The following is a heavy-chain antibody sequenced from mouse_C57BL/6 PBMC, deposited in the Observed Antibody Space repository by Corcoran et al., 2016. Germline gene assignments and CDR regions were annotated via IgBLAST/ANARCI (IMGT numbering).Heavy chain of an antibody. Sequence: QVQLQQSGAELVKPGASVKVSCKASGYAFSSYWMNWVKQRPGKGLEWIGQIYPGDGDTNYNGKFKGKATLTADTSSSTAYMQLSTLTSEDSAVYCCARRGTGVGDYWGQGTTLTVSS. V-gene: IGHV1-80*01. J-gene: IGHJ2*01. CDR1: GYAFSSYW. CDR3: ARRGTGVGDY. CDR2: IYPGDGDT. D-gene: IGHD1-1*01.